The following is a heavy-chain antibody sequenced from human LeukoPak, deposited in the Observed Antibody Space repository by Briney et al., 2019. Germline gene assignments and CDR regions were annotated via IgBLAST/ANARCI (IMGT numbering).Heavy chain of an antibody. Sequence: EGSLRLSCVVSGFTFSSYWMTWVRQVPGKGLEWAANIKQDESEKYYVDSVKGRFTISRDNAKNSLYLQMNSLRAEDTAVYFCARDYLGISVAGALDSWGRGTLVTVSS. CDR3: ARDYLGISVAGALDS. D-gene: IGHD6-19*01. V-gene: IGHV3-7*01. CDR2: IKQDESEK. CDR1: GFTFSSYW. J-gene: IGHJ4*02.